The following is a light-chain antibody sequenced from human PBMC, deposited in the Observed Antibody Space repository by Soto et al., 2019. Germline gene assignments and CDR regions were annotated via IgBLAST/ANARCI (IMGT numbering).Light chain of an antibody. CDR3: QQVNRYPYT. CDR1: QGINNY. V-gene: IGKV1-9*01. CDR2: IAS. Sequence: DIQLTQSPSFLSASVGDRVTITCRVSQGINNYLVWYQQKPGNAPQLLIYIASTLQSGVPSRFSGSGSGTQFTLTISSLQPEDSATYYCQQVNRYPYTFGQGTKLEI. J-gene: IGKJ2*01.